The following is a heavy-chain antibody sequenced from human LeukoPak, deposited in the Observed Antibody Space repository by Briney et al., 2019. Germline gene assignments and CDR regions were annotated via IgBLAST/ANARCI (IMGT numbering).Heavy chain of an antibody. D-gene: IGHD3-3*01. V-gene: IGHV4-39*07. Sequence: SETLSLTCTVSGGSLSSSSYYWGWIRQPPGKGLEWIGSIYYSGSTYYNPSLKSRVTISVDRSKNQFSLKLSSVTAADTAVYYCARETYYDFWSGWFDPWGQGTLVTVSS. CDR3: ARETYYDFWSGWFDP. J-gene: IGHJ5*02. CDR2: IYYSGST. CDR1: GGSLSSSSYY.